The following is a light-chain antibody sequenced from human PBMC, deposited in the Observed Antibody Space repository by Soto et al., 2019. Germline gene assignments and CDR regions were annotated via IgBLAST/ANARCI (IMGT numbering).Light chain of an antibody. CDR3: QQYNNWPRT. V-gene: IGKV3D-15*01. CDR2: GAS. CDR1: QSVSSN. J-gene: IGKJ5*01. Sequence: EIAITQSPATLAVSPGERATLSCRASQSVSSNLAWYQQKPGQAPRLLTYGASTRATGIPARFSGSGSGTEFTLTISSLQSEDFAVYYCQQYNNWPRTFGQGTRLEIK.